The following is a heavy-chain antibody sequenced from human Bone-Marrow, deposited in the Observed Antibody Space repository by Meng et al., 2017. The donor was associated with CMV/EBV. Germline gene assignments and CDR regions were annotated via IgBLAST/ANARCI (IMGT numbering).Heavy chain of an antibody. CDR3: ARDPAHDAFDI. V-gene: IGHV1-69*10. CDR1: GGSFSRSS. D-gene: IGHD2-2*01. CDR2: TIPDLGMS. Sequence: SVKVSCKASGGSFSRSSISWVRQAPGQGLEWMGRTIPDLGMSNYAQKFQGRVTVTAHKSTTTAYMELRSLRSEDTAVYYCARDPAHDAFDIWGQGTMVTV. J-gene: IGHJ3*02.